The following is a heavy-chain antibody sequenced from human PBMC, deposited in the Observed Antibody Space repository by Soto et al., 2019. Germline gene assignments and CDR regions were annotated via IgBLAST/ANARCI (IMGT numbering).Heavy chain of an antibody. V-gene: IGHV3-23*01. D-gene: IGHD3-22*01. CDR1: GFTFNSYV. Sequence: GGSLRLSCAASGFTFNSYVMTWVRQAPGEGLEWVSSISRSGRGSAYYADSVKGRFTISRDNSENTLFLQMNNLRGEDTALYYCARGRYLDSSDYWVANLPFDHWGLGTLVTVSS. CDR3: ARGRYLDSSDYWVANLPFDH. CDR2: ISRSGRGSA. J-gene: IGHJ4*02.